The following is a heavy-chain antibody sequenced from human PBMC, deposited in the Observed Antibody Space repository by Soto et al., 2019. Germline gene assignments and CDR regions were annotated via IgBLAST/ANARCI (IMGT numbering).Heavy chain of an antibody. V-gene: IGHV3-23*01. CDR1: GFTFSSYA. J-gene: IGHJ4*02. CDR3: ARRGSGSYYDY. CDR2: ISGSGDST. D-gene: IGHD1-26*01. Sequence: EVQLLESGGGLVQPGGSLRLSCAASGFTFSSYAMRWVRQAPVKGLEWVSAISGSGDSTYYADSVKGRFTISRDNSKNTLYLQMNSLTAEDTAVYYCARRGSGSYYDYCGQGTLVTVSS.